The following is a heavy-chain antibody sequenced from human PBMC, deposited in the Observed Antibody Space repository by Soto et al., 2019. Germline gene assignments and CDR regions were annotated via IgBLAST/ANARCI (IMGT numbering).Heavy chain of an antibody. J-gene: IGHJ4*02. CDR1: GCTFSSYA. CDR2: IIPIFGTA. Sequence: SVKVSCKASGCTFSSYAISWVRQAPGQGLEWMGGIIPIFGTANYAQKFQGRVTITADESTSTAYMELSSLRSEDTAVYYCARGPQRGSSGYQPGEYWGQGTLVTVSS. D-gene: IGHD3-22*01. CDR3: ARGPQRGSSGYQPGEY. V-gene: IGHV1-69*13.